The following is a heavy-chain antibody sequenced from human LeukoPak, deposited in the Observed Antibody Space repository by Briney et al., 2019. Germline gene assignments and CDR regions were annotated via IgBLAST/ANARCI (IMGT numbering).Heavy chain of an antibody. D-gene: IGHD3-10*01. V-gene: IGHV4-34*01. Sequence: SETLSLTCAVYGGSFSGYYWSWIRQPPGKGLEWIGEINHSGSTNYNPSLKNRVTISVDTSKNQFSLKLSSVTAADTAVYYCAVNGWFGDFWFDPWGQGTLVTVSS. CDR3: AVNGWFGDFWFDP. J-gene: IGHJ5*02. CDR2: INHSGST. CDR1: GGSFSGYY.